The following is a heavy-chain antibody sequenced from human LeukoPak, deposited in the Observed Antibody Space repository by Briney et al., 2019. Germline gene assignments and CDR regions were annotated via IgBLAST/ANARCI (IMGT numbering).Heavy chain of an antibody. CDR2: INTGTGNP. Sequence: ASVKVSCKTSGYTFSNYAMNWVRQAPGQGLEFMGWINTGTGNPTYAQGFTGRIVFSLDTSVSTAYLHINTLKPEDTAVSYCAAIGAHSFDYWGQGTLVTVSS. D-gene: IGHD3-10*01. J-gene: IGHJ4*02. CDR1: GYTFSNYA. CDR3: AAIGAHSFDY. V-gene: IGHV7-4-1*02.